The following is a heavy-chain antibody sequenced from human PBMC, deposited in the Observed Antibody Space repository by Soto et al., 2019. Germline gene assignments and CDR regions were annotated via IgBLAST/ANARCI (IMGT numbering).Heavy chain of an antibody. CDR1: GFTFSSYA. CDR3: AKDIVVIPAANDAFDI. Sequence: GGSLRLSCAASGFTFSSYAMSWVRQAPGKGLEWVSAISGSAGSTYYADSVKGRFTVSRDNSKNTLYLQMNSLRAEDTAVYYCAKDIVVIPAANDAFDIWGQGTMVTVS. D-gene: IGHD2-2*01. J-gene: IGHJ3*02. CDR2: ISGSAGST. V-gene: IGHV3-23*01.